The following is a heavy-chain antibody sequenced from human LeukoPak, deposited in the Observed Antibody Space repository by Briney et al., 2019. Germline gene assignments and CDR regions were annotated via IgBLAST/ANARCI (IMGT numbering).Heavy chain of an antibody. CDR3: ARARLTDYVWGRRTFDI. CDR1: GFTFSSYE. D-gene: IGHD3-16*01. J-gene: IGHJ3*02. CDR2: ISSSGSTI. V-gene: IGHV3-48*03. Sequence: GGSLRLSCAVSGFTFSSYEMNWVRQAPGKGLEWVSYISSSGSTIYYADSGKGRFTISRDNAKKLLYLQMNSLRAEDTAVYYCARARLTDYVWGRRTFDIWGQGTMVTISS.